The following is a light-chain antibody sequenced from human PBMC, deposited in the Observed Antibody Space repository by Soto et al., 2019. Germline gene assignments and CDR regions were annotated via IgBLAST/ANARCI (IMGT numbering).Light chain of an antibody. J-gene: IGLJ1*01. V-gene: IGLV1-40*01. CDR2: GNS. Sequence: QSVLTQPPSVSGAPGQRVTISCTGSSSNIGAGYDVHWYQQLPGTAPKLLIYGNSNRPSGVPDRFSGSKSGTSASLAITGLQAEDDADYYCQSYDSRLSGYVVGNVTKVSV. CDR3: QSYDSRLSGYV. CDR1: SSNIGAGYD.